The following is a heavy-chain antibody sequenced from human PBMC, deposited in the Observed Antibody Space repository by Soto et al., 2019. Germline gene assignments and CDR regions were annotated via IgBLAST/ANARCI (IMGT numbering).Heavy chain of an antibody. Sequence: QVHLVQSGAEVKKPGASVKVSCKASGYTFTSYGITWVRQAPGQGLAWMGWISAHNGNTDYAQKLQGRVIVTRDPSTITAYMELRRLISDDTAVYYCARGRYGEYWGQGALVTVSS. CDR3: ARGRYGEY. D-gene: IGHD3-10*01. V-gene: IGHV1-18*01. CDR2: ISAHNGNT. J-gene: IGHJ4*02. CDR1: GYTFTSYG.